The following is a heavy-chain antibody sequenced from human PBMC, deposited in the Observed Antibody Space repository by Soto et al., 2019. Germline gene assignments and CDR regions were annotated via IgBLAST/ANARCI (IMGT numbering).Heavy chain of an antibody. J-gene: IGHJ3*02. D-gene: IGHD4-4*01. CDR1: GFTFSSYA. V-gene: IGHV3-23*01. Sequence: GGSLRLSCAASGFTFSSYAMSWVRQAPGKGLEWVSAISGSGGSTYYADSVKGRFTISRDNSKNTLYLQMNSLRAEDTDVYYCAKDREEMTTVTTLHAFDIWGQGTMVTDSS. CDR3: AKDREEMTTVTTLHAFDI. CDR2: ISGSGGST.